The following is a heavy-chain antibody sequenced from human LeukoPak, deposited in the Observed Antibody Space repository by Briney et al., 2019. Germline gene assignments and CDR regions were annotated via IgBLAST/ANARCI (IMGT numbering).Heavy chain of an antibody. V-gene: IGHV4-39*02. J-gene: IGHJ4*02. CDR3: ARDGPWKSDC. CDR1: GASVSSDYY. D-gene: IGHD1-1*01. Sequence: SETLSLTCTVSGASVSSDYYWGWIRQPPGKGLEWIGSICSGGNTCYNPSLKSRITISADSTKNHFFLQLTPATDADTAVYFCARDGPWKSDCWGRGTLVTVSS. CDR2: ICSGGNT.